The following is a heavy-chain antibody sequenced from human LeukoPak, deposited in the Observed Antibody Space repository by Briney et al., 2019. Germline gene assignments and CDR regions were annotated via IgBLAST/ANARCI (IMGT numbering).Heavy chain of an antibody. Sequence: SETLSLTCTVSGGSISNYYWSWIRQPPGKGLEWIGYIYNGGSTNYNPSLKSRVTISVDTSKNQFSLKLTSVTAADTAVYYCAGRGYFDLWGRGTLVTVSS. V-gene: IGHV4-59*08. CDR1: GGSISNYY. CDR2: IYNGGST. J-gene: IGHJ2*01. CDR3: AGRGYFDL. D-gene: IGHD6-25*01.